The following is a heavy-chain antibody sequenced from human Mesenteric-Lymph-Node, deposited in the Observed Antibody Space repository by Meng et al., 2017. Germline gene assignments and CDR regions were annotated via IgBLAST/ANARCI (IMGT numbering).Heavy chain of an antibody. V-gene: IGHV4-59*01. CDR3: AREGSDYGDYGFGY. CDR1: GGSISSYY. CDR2: IYYSGST. Sequence: SETLSLTCTVSGGSISSYYWSWIRQPPGKGLEWIGYIYYSGSTNYNPSLKRRVTISVDTSKNQFSLKLSSVTAADTAVYYCAREGSDYGDYGFGYWGQGTLVTVSS. J-gene: IGHJ4*02. D-gene: IGHD4-17*01.